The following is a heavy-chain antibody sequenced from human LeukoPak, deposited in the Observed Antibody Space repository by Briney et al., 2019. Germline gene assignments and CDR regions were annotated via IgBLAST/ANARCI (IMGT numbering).Heavy chain of an antibody. CDR1: GGSISSYY. CDR2: IYYSGST. J-gene: IGHJ4*02. CDR3: ARVSSSSSSPFDY. V-gene: IGHV4-59*01. D-gene: IGHD6-6*01. Sequence: PSETLSLTCTVSGGSISSYYWSWIRQPPGKGLEWIGYIYYSGSTNYNPSLKSRVTISVDTSKNQFPLKLSSVTAADTAVYYCARVSSSSSSPFDYWGQGTLVTVSS.